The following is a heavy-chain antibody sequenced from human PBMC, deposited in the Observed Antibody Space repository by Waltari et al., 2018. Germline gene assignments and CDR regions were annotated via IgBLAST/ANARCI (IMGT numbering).Heavy chain of an antibody. CDR3: ARDISYGGFDY. J-gene: IGHJ4*02. Sequence: EVYLVESGGTVVRPGGSLRLSCTTSGFTFDNHGMNWVRQAPGKGLGWGSGLTWNGGTTFDADSVKGRFTVSRDNAKNSLYLQMNSLTAEDTALYYCARDISYGGFDYWGQGTLVTVSS. CDR1: GFTFDNHG. CDR2: LTWNGGTT. V-gene: IGHV3-20*04. D-gene: IGHD3-16*01.